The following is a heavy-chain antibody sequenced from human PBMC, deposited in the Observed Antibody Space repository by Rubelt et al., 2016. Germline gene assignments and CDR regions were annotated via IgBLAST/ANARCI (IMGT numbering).Heavy chain of an antibody. D-gene: IGHD3-3*01. CDR2: ISRAGNST. CDR1: GFTFSSYA. CDR3: ANYDFWSGYGYFQH. J-gene: IGHJ1*01. Sequence: EVQLLESGGGLVQPGGSLRLSCAASGFTFSSYAMSWVRRAPGKGLEWVSAISRAGNSTYYADSVKGRFTMTRDNSKNTLYLQMNSRRAEDTALYYCANYDFWSGYGYFQHWGQGTPVTVSS. V-gene: IGHV3-23*01.